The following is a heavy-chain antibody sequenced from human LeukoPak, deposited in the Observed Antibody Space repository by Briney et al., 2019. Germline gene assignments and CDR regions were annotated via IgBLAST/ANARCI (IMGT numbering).Heavy chain of an antibody. V-gene: IGHV3-23*01. CDR3: APRGAPTWAFDT. CDR2: ISGSGGST. CDR1: GFPFSSYA. D-gene: IGHD1-1*01. Sequence: GGSLRLSCAASGFPFSSYAISWVRQAPGKGLEWVSAISGSGGSTYYADSVKGWFTISRDNSKNTLHLQMNSLRVEDTAVYYCAPRGAPTWAFDTWGQGTMVTVSS. J-gene: IGHJ3*02.